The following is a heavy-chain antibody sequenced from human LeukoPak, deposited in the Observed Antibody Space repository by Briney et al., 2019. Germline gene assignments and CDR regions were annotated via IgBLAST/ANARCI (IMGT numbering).Heavy chain of an antibody. D-gene: IGHD3-10*01. CDR1: GYTFTSYT. CDR2: INTGNGNT. V-gene: IGHV1-3*03. Sequence: ASVKVSCKASGYTFTSYTMHWVRQAPGQRLEWMGWINTGNGNTKYSQEFQGRGTITRNTSASTAYMELSSLRSEDMAVYYCARGAKFRSYGSGTYYTSLPFDPWGQGTLVTVSS. CDR3: ARGAKFRSYGSGTYYTSLPFDP. J-gene: IGHJ5*02.